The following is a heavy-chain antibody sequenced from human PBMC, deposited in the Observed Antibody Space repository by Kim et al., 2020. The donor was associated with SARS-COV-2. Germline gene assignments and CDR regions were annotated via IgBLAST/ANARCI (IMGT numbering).Heavy chain of an antibody. CDR1: GFTFSSYA. CDR2: ISYDGSNK. J-gene: IGHJ3*02. D-gene: IGHD1-20*01. CDR3: ARAHVVNWNDSENVFDI. V-gene: IGHV3-30-3*01. Sequence: GGSLRLSCAASGFTFSSYAMHWVRQAPGKGLEWVAVISYDGSNKYYADSVKGRFTISRDNSKNTLYLQMNSLRAEDTAVYYCARAHVVNWNDSENVFDIWGQGTMVTVSS.